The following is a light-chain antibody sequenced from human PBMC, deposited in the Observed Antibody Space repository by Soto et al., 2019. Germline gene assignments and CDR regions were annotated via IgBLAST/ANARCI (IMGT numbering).Light chain of an antibody. CDR1: QSVRSN. CDR3: QQYFNWPPIT. CDR2: GAS. Sequence: EIVLTQSPATLSVSPGERAPLSCRASQSVRSNLAWYQQKPGQAPRLLIYGASTRAPGIPARFSGSGSGTEFTLTISSLQSEDFAVYYCQQYFNWPPITFGQGTRLEIK. V-gene: IGKV3-15*01. J-gene: IGKJ5*01.